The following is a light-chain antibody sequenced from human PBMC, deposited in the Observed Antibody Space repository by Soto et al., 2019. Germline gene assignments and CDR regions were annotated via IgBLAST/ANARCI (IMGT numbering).Light chain of an antibody. V-gene: IGLV1-40*01. J-gene: IGLJ1*01. CDR3: SSYTSGSTPYV. CDR1: SSNIGAGYD. CDR2: GNT. Sequence: QSVLTQPPSVSGAPGQRVTISCTGSSSNIGAGYDVHWYQQLPGTAPKLLIFGNTNRPSGVSNRFSGSKSGNTASLTISGLQAEDEADYYCSSYTSGSTPYVFGTGTKVTVL.